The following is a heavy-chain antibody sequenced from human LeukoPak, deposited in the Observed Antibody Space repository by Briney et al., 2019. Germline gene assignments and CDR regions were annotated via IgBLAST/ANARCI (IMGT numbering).Heavy chain of an antibody. D-gene: IGHD6-19*01. CDR3: ARGSRSSGWFDY. V-gene: IGHV3-53*01. J-gene: IGHJ4*02. CDR2: IYIGGST. CDR1: GFTVSSNY. Sequence: GGSLRLSCAASGFTVSSNYMSWVRQAPGKGLEWVSVIYIGGSTYYADSVKGRSTISRDNSKNTLYLQMNSLRAEDTAVYYCARGSRSSGWFDYWGQGTLVTVSS.